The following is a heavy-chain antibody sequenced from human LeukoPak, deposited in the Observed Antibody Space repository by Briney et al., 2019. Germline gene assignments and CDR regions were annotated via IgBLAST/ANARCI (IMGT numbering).Heavy chain of an antibody. CDR1: GGSISRSGYY. V-gene: IGHV4-39*01. D-gene: IGHD2-2*01. CDR2: SCYSGRT. J-gene: IGHJ4*02. Sequence: SETLSLTCTVSGGSISRSGYYWGWLRQPQGMGLEWVGSSCYSGRTYYNTSLRSRVTISVDTSKNQFSLKLSSVTAADMAVYYCAGGYEVQCSSPSCYLFYFWGQGTLVTVSS. CDR3: AGGYEVQCSSPSCYLFYF.